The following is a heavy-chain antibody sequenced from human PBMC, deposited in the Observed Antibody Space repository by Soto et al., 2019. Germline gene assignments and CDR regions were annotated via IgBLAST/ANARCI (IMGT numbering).Heavy chain of an antibody. Sequence: QVQLQESGPGLVKPSETLSLTCTVSGDSMNPYYWSWIRQPPGKGLEWIGYIYFSGSTNFNPSLKSRVTLSLDTSKRQFFLKLTSVTAADTAVYYCARAWAVPGSHWGGWGRGTLVTVSS. CDR1: GDSMNPYY. CDR2: IYFSGST. J-gene: IGHJ4*02. CDR3: ARAWAVPGSHWGG. V-gene: IGHV4-59*01. D-gene: IGHD6-19*01.